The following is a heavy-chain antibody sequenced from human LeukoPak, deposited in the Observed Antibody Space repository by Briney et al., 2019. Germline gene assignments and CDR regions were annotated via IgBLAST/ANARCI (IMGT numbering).Heavy chain of an antibody. CDR3: ARLSSKALTYYYDSSDYLRGDY. CDR2: ISGSGGST. Sequence: PGGSLRLSCAASGFTFSSYAMSWVRQAPGKGLEWVSAISGSGGSTYYADSVKGRFTISRDNSKNTLYLQMNSLRAEDTAIYYCARLSSKALTYYYDSSDYLRGDYWGQGTLVTVSS. V-gene: IGHV3-23*01. D-gene: IGHD3-22*01. CDR1: GFTFSSYA. J-gene: IGHJ4*02.